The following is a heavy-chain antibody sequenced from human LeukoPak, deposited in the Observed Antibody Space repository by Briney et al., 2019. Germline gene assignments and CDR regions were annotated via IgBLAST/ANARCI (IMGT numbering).Heavy chain of an antibody. V-gene: IGHV3-21*01. CDR3: ARDSNYGDYQNWFDP. J-gene: IGHJ5*02. Sequence: PGGSLRLSCVASGFTFSSYSMNWVRQAPGKGLEWVSSISSSSSYIYYADSVKGRFTISRDNAKNSLYLQMNSLRAEDTAEYYCARDSNYGDYQNWFDPWGQGTLVTVSS. CDR1: GFTFSSYS. CDR2: ISSSSSYI. D-gene: IGHD4-17*01.